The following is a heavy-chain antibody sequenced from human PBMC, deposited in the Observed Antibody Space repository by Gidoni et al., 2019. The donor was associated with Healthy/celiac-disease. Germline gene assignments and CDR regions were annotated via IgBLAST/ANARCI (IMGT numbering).Heavy chain of an antibody. CDR1: GGSSSSSNW. V-gene: IGHV4-4*02. J-gene: IGHJ4*02. Sequence: QGQLPSSGPGLVKPCGTLSFTCPASGGSSSSSNWWSWVRQPLGKGLEWIGEIYHSGSTNYNPSLKSRVTISVDKSKNQFSLKLSSVTAADTAVYYCARYHPPRYALDYWGQGTLVTVSS. CDR3: ARYHPPRYALDY. D-gene: IGHD2-2*01. CDR2: IYHSGST.